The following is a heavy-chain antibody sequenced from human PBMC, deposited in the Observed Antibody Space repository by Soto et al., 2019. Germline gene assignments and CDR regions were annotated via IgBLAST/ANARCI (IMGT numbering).Heavy chain of an antibody. D-gene: IGHD6-13*01. CDR2: ISSNGGST. Sequence: GGSLRLSCSASGFTFSSYAMHWVRQAPGKGLEYVSAISSNGGSTYYADSVKGRFTISRDNSKNTLYLQMSSLRAEDTAVYYCVKDLGYSSSWYEYYYGMDVWGQGTTVTVSS. V-gene: IGHV3-64D*08. J-gene: IGHJ6*02. CDR3: VKDLGYSSSWYEYYYGMDV. CDR1: GFTFSSYA.